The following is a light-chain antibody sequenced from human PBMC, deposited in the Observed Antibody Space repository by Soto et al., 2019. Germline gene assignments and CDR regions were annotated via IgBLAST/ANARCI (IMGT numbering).Light chain of an antibody. J-gene: IGKJ1*01. V-gene: IGKV3-15*01. CDR1: QSVSDK. CDR3: QEYNRWPPWV. Sequence: TQSLSTLSVCPVERATLSRRVSQSVSDKLAWYQQKPGQAPRLLIYHASGRATGIPARFSGSGSGTEFTLTISGLLSADFAFYFCQEYNRWPPWVVGQGTKVDIK. CDR2: HAS.